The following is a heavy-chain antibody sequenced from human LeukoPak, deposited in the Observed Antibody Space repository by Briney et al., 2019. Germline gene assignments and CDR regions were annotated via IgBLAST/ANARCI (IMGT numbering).Heavy chain of an antibody. CDR2: IYTSGST. Sequence: SETLSLTCTVSGGSISSGSYYWSWIRQPAGKGLEWIGRIYTSGSTNYNPSLKSRVTISVDTSKNQFSLKLSSVTAADTAVYYCARDWDTAMEWWFDPWGQGTLVTVSS. CDR3: ARDWDTAMEWWFDP. D-gene: IGHD5-18*01. J-gene: IGHJ5*02. V-gene: IGHV4-61*02. CDR1: GGSISSGSYY.